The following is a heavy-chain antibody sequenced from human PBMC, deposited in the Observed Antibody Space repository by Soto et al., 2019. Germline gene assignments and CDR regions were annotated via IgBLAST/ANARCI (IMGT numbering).Heavy chain of an antibody. CDR3: ARVWGSYRAPSGGAGFDP. D-gene: IGHD3-16*02. CDR1: GYTFMSNS. CDR2: ISPYSGET. V-gene: IGHV1-18*04. Sequence: QLQLVQSGDELKKPGASVKVSCAASGYTFMSNSITWVRQAPGQGLEWMGWISPYSGETSYAEKFQGRFTVTADTSTSTAYMELRSLTSDETAVYYCARVWGSYRAPSGGAGFDPWGQGTLVSVSS. J-gene: IGHJ5*02.